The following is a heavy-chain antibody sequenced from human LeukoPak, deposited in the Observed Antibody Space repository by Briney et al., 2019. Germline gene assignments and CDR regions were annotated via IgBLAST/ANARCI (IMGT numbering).Heavy chain of an antibody. V-gene: IGHV4-34*01. J-gene: IGHJ4*02. Sequence: PSETLSLTCGVYGGSSSAYYWSWIRQPPGKGLEWIGEINHSGRTNYNPSLKSRVTISVDTSKNQFSLKLSSVTAADTAVYYCARAFRESFFDYWGQGTLVTVSS. CDR2: INHSGRT. CDR1: GGSSSAYY. CDR3: ARAFRESFFDY.